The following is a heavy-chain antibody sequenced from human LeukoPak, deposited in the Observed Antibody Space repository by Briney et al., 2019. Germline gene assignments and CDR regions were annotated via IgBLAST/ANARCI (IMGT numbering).Heavy chain of an antibody. D-gene: IGHD1-7*01. J-gene: IGHJ4*02. Sequence: SETLSLTCTVSGGSISGYYWSWIRQPPGKGLEWIGYIYYSGSTNYNPSLKSRVTISVDTSKNQFSLKLSSVTAADTAVYYCASSDIGTTAYYFDYWGQGTLVTVSS. V-gene: IGHV4-59*01. CDR3: ASSDIGTTAYYFDY. CDR2: IYYSGST. CDR1: GGSISGYY.